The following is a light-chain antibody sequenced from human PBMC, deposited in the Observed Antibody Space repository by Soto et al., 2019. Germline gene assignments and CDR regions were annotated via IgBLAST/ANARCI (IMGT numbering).Light chain of an antibody. V-gene: IGKV3-20*01. J-gene: IGKJ3*01. CDR1: QSVNSNY. Sequence: EIVLMQSPGTLSLSPGEGATLSCRASQSVNSNYLAGYQQKPGQAPTVLIFDTSSRATGVPDRFSGSGSGTDFTLTISRLEPDDFAVYYCQQYGSSQFTFGPGTKVNIK. CDR3: QQYGSSQFT. CDR2: DTS.